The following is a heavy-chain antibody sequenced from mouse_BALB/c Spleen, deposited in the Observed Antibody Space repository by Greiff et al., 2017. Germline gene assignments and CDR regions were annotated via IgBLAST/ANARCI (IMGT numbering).Heavy chain of an antibody. V-gene: IGHV14-3*02. CDR3: ARDPFLDY. J-gene: IGHJ2*01. CDR1: GFNIKDTY. CDR2: IDPANGNT. Sequence: EVPLQQSGAELVKPGASVKLSCTASGFNIKDTYMHWVKQRPEQGLEWIGRIDPANGNTKYDPKFQGKATITADTSSNTAYLQLSSLTSEDTAVYYCARDPFLDYWGQGTTLTVSS.